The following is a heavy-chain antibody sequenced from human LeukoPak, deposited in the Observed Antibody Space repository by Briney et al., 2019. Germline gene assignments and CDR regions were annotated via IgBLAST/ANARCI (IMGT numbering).Heavy chain of an antibody. D-gene: IGHD3-22*01. Sequence: GASVKVSCKASGYTLTSYDINWARQATGQGLEWMGWMNPNSGNTGYAQKFQGRVTMTRNTSISTAYMELSSLRSEDTAVYYCAALGLYDSSGYYPAPWGQGTLVTVSS. CDR2: MNPNSGNT. J-gene: IGHJ4*02. CDR1: GYTLTSYD. V-gene: IGHV1-8*01. CDR3: AALGLYDSSGYYPAP.